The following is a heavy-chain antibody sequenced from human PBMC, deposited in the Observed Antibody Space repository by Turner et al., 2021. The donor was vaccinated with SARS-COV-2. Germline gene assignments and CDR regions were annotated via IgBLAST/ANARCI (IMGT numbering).Heavy chain of an antibody. CDR2: ISGSGGST. CDR1: GFTFSSYA. D-gene: IGHD2-15*01. Sequence: EVQLLESGGVLVQPGGSLRLSCAASGFTFSSYAMRWVRQAPGTGLEWVSAISGSGGSTYYADSVKGRFTISRDNSKNTLYLQMNSLRAEDTAVYYCAKDLGGYFYYWGQGTLVTVSS. J-gene: IGHJ4*02. CDR3: AKDLGGYFYY. V-gene: IGHV3-23*01.